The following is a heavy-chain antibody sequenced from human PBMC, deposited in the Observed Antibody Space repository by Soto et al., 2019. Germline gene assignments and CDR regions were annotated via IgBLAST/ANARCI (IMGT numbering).Heavy chain of an antibody. Sequence: GESLKISCKGSGYSFTSYWITWVRQIPGKGLEWMGTIDPSDSHTYSRPSLEGHVTISTDKSIDTAYLQWSSLTTSDTAMYYCARASAYCSGGSCTGSFDPWGQGTLVTVSS. CDR3: ARASAYCSGGSCTGSFDP. D-gene: IGHD2-15*01. J-gene: IGHJ5*02. CDR1: GYSFTSYW. V-gene: IGHV5-10-1*01. CDR2: IDPSDSHT.